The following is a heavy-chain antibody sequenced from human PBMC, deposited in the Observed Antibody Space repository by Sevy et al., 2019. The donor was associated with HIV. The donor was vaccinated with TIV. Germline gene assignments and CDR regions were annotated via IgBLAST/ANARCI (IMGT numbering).Heavy chain of an antibody. CDR3: GREWYPKPHDY. Sequence: GGSLRLSCAASGFTFSKYSMSWVRQPPGKGLEWVSTLSFGCGEINYADSVKGRFTISRDNSKSSVYLQMNNLRPEDTAVYYCGREWYPKPHDYWGQGTLVTVSS. D-gene: IGHD2-15*01. V-gene: IGHV3-23*01. CDR1: GFTFSKYS. CDR2: LSFGCGEI. J-gene: IGHJ4*01.